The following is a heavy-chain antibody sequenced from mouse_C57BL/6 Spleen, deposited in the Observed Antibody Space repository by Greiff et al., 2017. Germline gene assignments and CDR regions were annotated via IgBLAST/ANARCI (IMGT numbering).Heavy chain of an antibody. CDR1: GYTFTSYW. CDR2: IDPSDSYT. CDR3: ARIRPYYYAMDY. D-gene: IGHD1-2*01. V-gene: IGHV1-69*01. Sequence: QVQLQQPGAELVMPGASVKLSCKASGYTFTSYWMHWVKQRPGQGLEWIGEIDPSDSYTNYNQKFKGKSTLTVDKSSSTAYMQLSSLTSEDAAVDYCARIRPYYYAMDYWGQGTSVTVSS. J-gene: IGHJ4*01.